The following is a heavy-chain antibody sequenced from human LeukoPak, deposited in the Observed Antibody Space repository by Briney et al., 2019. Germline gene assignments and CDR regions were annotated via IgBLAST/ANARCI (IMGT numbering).Heavy chain of an antibody. J-gene: IGHJ2*01. CDR2: INSDGSST. D-gene: IGHD3-16*01. V-gene: IGHV3-74*01. CDR3: ARPNYGWYFDL. Sequence: GGSLRLSCAASGFTFNTYWTHWVRQAPGKGLVWVSRINSDGSSTTYADSVKGRFTISRDNAKNTLYLQMNSLRAEDTAVYYCARPNYGWYFDLWGRGTLVTVSS. CDR1: GFTFNTYW.